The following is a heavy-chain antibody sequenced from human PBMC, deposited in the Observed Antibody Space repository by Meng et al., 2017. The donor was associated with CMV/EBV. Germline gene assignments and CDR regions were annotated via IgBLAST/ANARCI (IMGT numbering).Heavy chain of an antibody. Sequence: QITLKESGPPLVKPTQTLTLTCTFSGFSLITSGVGVGWIRPPPGKALEWLALIYWDDDKRYSPSLKSRLTITKDTSKNQVVLTMTNMDPVDTATYYCARIAAAGRFDYWGQGTLVTVSS. D-gene: IGHD6-13*01. CDR3: ARIAAAGRFDY. V-gene: IGHV2-5*02. CDR2: IYWDDDK. J-gene: IGHJ4*02. CDR1: GFSLITSGVG.